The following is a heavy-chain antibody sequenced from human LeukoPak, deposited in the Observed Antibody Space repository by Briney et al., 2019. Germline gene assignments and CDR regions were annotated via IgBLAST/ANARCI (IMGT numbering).Heavy chain of an antibody. D-gene: IGHD2-2*01. Sequence: PGGSLRLSCEGSGFIFSNFSMNWVRQAPGKGLEWVSTFSSRSGSIYYADSVKGRFTITRDNAKNSLFLQMNSLRAEDTAIYYCAKDMGYCSSATCYGLDYWGQGTLVTVSS. CDR2: FSSRSGSI. CDR1: GFIFSNFS. CDR3: AKDMGYCSSATCYGLDY. V-gene: IGHV3-21*04. J-gene: IGHJ4*02.